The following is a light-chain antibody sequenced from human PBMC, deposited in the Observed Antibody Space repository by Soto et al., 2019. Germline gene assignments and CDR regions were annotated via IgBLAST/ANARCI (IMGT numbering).Light chain of an antibody. Sequence: DVPMTLSKTFLSSSVGDEVTITCRASQTIMTYLNWYQLKPGKPPSLLIYAASSLQSGVPSRFSGSGSGTDFTLTISSLQPEDFAIYYCQPSYSSPPIPVGEGTKVDIK. CDR1: QTIMTY. V-gene: IGKV1-39*01. J-gene: IGKJ1*01. CDR3: QPSYSSPPIP. CDR2: AAS.